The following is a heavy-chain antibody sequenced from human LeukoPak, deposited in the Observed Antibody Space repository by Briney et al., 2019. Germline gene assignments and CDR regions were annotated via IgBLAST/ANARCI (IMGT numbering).Heavy chain of an antibody. CDR2: INPNSDAT. CDR1: GYTYTEYY. V-gene: IGHV1-2*02. Sequence: ASVKVSCKASGYTYTEYYMHWVRQAPGQGLEWMGWINPNSDATNYAQKFQGRVTMTRDTSISTLYMELCRLRSDDTAVFYCARSLLTYSSDSSFVYWGQGTLVTVSS. D-gene: IGHD3-22*01. CDR3: ARSLLTYSSDSSFVY. J-gene: IGHJ4*02.